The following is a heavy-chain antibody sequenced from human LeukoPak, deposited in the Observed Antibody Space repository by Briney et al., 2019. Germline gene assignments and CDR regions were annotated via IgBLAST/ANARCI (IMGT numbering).Heavy chain of an antibody. V-gene: IGHV3-23*01. D-gene: IGHD6-19*01. CDR1: GFTFSSYA. CDR3: AKDIVNSGPRGYFDY. CDR2: ISGGGGTT. Sequence: GGSLRLSCAASGFTFSSYAMSWVRQAPGKGLEWVSLISGGGGTTYYADSVKGRFTISRDKSMSTVYLQMYSLRAEGTAVYYCAKDIVNSGPRGYFDYWGQGTLVTVSS. J-gene: IGHJ4*02.